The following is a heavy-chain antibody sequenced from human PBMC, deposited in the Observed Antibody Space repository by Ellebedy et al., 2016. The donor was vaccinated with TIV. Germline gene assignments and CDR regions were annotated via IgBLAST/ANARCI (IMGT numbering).Heavy chain of an antibody. CDR3: AREREKGTTITYFFDS. J-gene: IGHJ4*02. V-gene: IGHV6-1*01. CDR1: GDSVSRTSAT. CDR2: TYFRSRWDL. D-gene: IGHD1-14*01. Sequence: LRLSCAISGDSVSRTSATWTCLGQSQSRGLEWRGRTYFRSRWDLDYAESVKSRIAITPDTSRNQFSLQLNSVTPEDTALYYCAREREKGTTITYFFDSWGQGTQVTVSS.